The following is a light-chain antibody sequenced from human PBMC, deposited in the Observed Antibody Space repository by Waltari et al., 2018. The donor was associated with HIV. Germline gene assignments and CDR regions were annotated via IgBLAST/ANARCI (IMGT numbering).Light chain of an antibody. Sequence: SYVLTQSPSVSVATGQTARIICGGNNIGSKRGHWYQQRPGQAPGLVVYDDSDRPSGIPERFSGSNSGNTATLTISRVEAGDEADYYCQVWDSSSDHYVFGTGTKVTVL. J-gene: IGLJ1*01. CDR3: QVWDSSSDHYV. CDR1: NIGSKR. CDR2: DDS. V-gene: IGLV3-21*02.